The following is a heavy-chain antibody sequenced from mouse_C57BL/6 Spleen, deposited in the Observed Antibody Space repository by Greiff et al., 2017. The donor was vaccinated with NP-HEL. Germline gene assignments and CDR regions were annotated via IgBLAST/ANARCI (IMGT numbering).Heavy chain of an antibody. CDR3: ARALGYAMDY. J-gene: IGHJ4*01. D-gene: IGHD3-3*01. CDR1: GYSITSGYY. CDR2: ISYDGSN. Sequence: EVQLQESGPGLVKPSQSLSLTCSVTGYSITSGYYWNWIRQFPGNKLEWMGYISYDGSNNYNPSLKNLISITRDTSKNQFFLKLNSVTTEDTATYYCARALGYAMDYWGQGTSVTVSS. V-gene: IGHV3-6*01.